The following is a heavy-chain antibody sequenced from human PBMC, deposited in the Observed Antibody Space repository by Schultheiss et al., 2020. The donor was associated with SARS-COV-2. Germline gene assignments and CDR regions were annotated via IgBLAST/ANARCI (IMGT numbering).Heavy chain of an antibody. Sequence: SETLSLTCTVSGGSISSGGYYWSWIRQPAGKGLEWIGRIYTSGSTNYNPSLKSRVTISVDTSKNQFSLKLSSVTAADTAVYYCARYDSSGYTRGKVFDYWGQGTLVTVSS. D-gene: IGHD3-22*01. J-gene: IGHJ4*02. CDR2: IYTSGST. CDR3: ARYDSSGYTRGKVFDY. CDR1: GGSISSGGYY. V-gene: IGHV4-61*02.